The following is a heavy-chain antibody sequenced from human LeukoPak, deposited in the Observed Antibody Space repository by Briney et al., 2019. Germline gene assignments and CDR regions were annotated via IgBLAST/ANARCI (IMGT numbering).Heavy chain of an antibody. J-gene: IGHJ5*02. D-gene: IGHD2-15*01. CDR1: GLTFSSYA. CDR3: ARDLVRFGGWYDH. CDR2: IGGGGNGFTT. V-gene: IGHV3-23*01. Sequence: GGSLRLSCAASGLTFSSYAMSWVRQAPGKGLEWVSAIGGGGNGFTTYYGEFMKGRFTISRDNSKNTLYLQMNSLRAEDTAVYYCARDLVRFGGWYDHWGQGTLVTVSS.